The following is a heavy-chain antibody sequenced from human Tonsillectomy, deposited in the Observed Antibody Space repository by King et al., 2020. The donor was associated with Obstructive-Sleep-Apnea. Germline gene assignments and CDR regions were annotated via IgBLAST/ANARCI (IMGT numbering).Heavy chain of an antibody. CDR3: AKDGPRRGSGSNNRYYFDY. J-gene: IGHJ4*02. CDR2: ISGSGGST. Sequence: VQLVESGGGLVQPGGSLRLSCAASGFTFSSYAMSWVRQAPGKGLEWVSGISGSGGSTYYADSVKGRFTISRDNSKNTLYLQMNSLGAEDTAVYYCAKDGPRRGSGSNNRYYFDYWGQGTLVTVSS. CDR1: GFTFSSYA. V-gene: IGHV3-23*04. D-gene: IGHD3-10*01.